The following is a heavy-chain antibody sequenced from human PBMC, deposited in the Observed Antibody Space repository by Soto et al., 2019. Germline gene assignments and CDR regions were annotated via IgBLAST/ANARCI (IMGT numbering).Heavy chain of an antibody. CDR3: AKDVTYYDILTGPGSMDV. J-gene: IGHJ6*02. V-gene: IGHV3-21*04. Sequence: GGSLRLSCAASGLTFSSYSMNWVRQAPGKGLEWVSSISSSSSYIYYADSVKGRFTISRDNSKNTLYLQMNSLRAEDTAVYYCAKDVTYYDILTGPGSMDVWGQGTTVTVSS. CDR1: GLTFSSYS. D-gene: IGHD3-9*01. CDR2: ISSSSSYI.